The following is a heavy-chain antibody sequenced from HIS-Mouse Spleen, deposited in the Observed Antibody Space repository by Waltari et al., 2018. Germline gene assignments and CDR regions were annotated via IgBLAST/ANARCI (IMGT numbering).Heavy chain of an antibody. Sequence: QLQLQESGPGLMKPSETLSLTCTVSGGSISSSSYYWGWIRQPPGKGLEWIGRINYSGSTYYNPALKSRVTISVDTAKNQFSLKLSSVTAADTAVYYCARHEGQQLVTSLFDYWGQGTLVTVSS. CDR1: GGSISSSSYY. CDR3: ARHEGQQLVTSLFDY. V-gene: IGHV4-39*01. CDR2: INYSGST. D-gene: IGHD6-13*01. J-gene: IGHJ4*02.